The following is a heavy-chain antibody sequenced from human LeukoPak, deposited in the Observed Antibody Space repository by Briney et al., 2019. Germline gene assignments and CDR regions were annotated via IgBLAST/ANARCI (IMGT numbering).Heavy chain of an antibody. CDR1: GGSISSSSYY. D-gene: IGHD2/OR15-2a*01. V-gene: IGHV4-61*01. CDR2: IYYSGST. CDR3: ARVIVNWFDP. J-gene: IGHJ5*02. Sequence: PSETLSLTCTVSGGSISSSSYYWSWIRQPPGKGLEWIGYIYYSGSTNYNPSLKSRVTISVDTSKNQFSLKLSSVTAADTAVYYCARVIVNWFDPWGQGTLVTVSS.